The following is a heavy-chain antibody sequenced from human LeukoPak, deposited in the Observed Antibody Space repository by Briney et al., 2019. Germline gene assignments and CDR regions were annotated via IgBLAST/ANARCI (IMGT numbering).Heavy chain of an antibody. V-gene: IGHV1-46*01. Sequence: ASVKVSCKASGYTFTMYYIHWVRQAPGQGLEWMGMINPSDGATTYAQRFQGRVTMTRDMSTTTVYMDLRSLRSEDTAVYFWAREQRGGLSGSWGGLFASYYTYYYMDVWGRGTTVTVSS. D-gene: IGHD1-26*01. CDR3: AREQRGGLSGSWGGLFASYYTYYYMDV. CDR1: GYTFTMYY. CDR2: INPSDGAT. J-gene: IGHJ6*03.